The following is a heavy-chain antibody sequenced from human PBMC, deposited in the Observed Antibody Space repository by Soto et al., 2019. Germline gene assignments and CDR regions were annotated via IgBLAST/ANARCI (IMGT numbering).Heavy chain of an antibody. CDR2: ISSSSSYI. J-gene: IGHJ6*02. Sequence: PGGSLRLSCAASGFTFSSYSMNWVRQAPGKGLEWVSSISSSSSYIYYADSVKGRFTISRDNAKNSLYLQMNSLRAEDTAVYYCARQIAASTLSPLSGMDVWGQGTTVTVSS. CDR1: GFTFSSYS. D-gene: IGHD6-13*01. CDR3: ARQIAASTLSPLSGMDV. V-gene: IGHV3-21*01.